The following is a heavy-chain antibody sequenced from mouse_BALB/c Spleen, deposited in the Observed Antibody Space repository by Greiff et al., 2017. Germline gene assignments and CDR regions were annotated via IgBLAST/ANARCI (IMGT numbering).Heavy chain of an antibody. CDR3: ARRTNSLLPYYAMDY. D-gene: IGHD1-2*01. Sequence: EVKLVESGGGLVQPGGSRKLSCAASGFTFSSFGMHWVRQAPEKGLEWVAYISSGSSTIYYADTVKGRFTISRDNPNNTLFLQMTSLRSEDTAMYYCARRTNSLLPYYAMDYWGQGTSVTVSS. J-gene: IGHJ4*01. CDR2: ISSGSSTI. V-gene: IGHV5-17*02. CDR1: GFTFSSFG.